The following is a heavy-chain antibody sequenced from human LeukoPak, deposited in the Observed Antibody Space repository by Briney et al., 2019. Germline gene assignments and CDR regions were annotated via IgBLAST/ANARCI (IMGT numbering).Heavy chain of an antibody. Sequence: GESLEISFKGSGYSFTSYWIGWVRPVPGKGLEWMGIIYPGDSDTRYSPSFQGQVTISADKSISTAYLQWSSLKASDTAMYYCARGRYCSGGSCYFDYWGQGTLVTVSS. CDR3: ARGRYCSGGSCYFDY. J-gene: IGHJ4*02. D-gene: IGHD2-15*01. CDR2: IYPGDSDT. CDR1: GYSFTSYW. V-gene: IGHV5-51*01.